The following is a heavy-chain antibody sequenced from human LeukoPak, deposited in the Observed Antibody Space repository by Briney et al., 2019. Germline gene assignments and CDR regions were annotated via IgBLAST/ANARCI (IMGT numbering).Heavy chain of an antibody. CDR3: ARRGYCSGGSCYYFDY. J-gene: IGHJ4*02. CDR1: GYTFTGYY. D-gene: IGHD2-15*01. V-gene: IGHV1-2*02. CDR2: INPNSGGT. Sequence: GASVKVSCKASGYTFTGYYMHWVRQAPGQGLEWIGWINPNSGGTNYAQKCQGRVTMNRDTSISTAYMELSRLRSDDTAVYYCARRGYCSGGSCYYFDYWGQGTLVTVSS.